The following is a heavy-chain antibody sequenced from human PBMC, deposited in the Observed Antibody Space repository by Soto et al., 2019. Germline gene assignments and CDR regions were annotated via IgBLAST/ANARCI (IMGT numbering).Heavy chain of an antibody. D-gene: IGHD6-13*01. CDR1: GYSFTSNW. V-gene: IGHV5-10-1*01. CDR2: IDPSDSYT. Sequence: GESLKISCKGSGYSFTSNWISWVRQMPGKGLEWMGRIDPSDSYTNYSPSFQGHVTISGDKSINTAYLQWSSLRASDTAMYYCARLGTSYGMDVWGQGTTVTVSS. CDR3: ARLGTSYGMDV. J-gene: IGHJ6*02.